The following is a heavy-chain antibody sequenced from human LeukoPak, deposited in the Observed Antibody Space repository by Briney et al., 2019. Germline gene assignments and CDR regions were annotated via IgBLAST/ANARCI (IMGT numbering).Heavy chain of an antibody. J-gene: IGHJ3*02. CDR2: MNPNSGKT. CDR3: ARRGGLDAFDI. D-gene: IGHD3-16*01. CDR1: GYTFTSYD. V-gene: IGHV1-8*01. Sequence: ASVTVSCKASGYTFTSYDIIWLGQATGQGLEWMGWMNPNSGKTGYPQKFQGRVTMTRNTSISTAYMQLSSLRSEDTAVYYCARRGGLDAFDIWGQGTMVTVSS.